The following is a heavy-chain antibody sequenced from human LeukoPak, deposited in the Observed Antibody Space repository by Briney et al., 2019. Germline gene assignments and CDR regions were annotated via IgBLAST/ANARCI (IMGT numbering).Heavy chain of an antibody. D-gene: IGHD3-22*01. CDR2: ISGSGGST. CDR3: AKDMIVVVITGDAFDI. Sequence: PGGSLRLSCAASGFTFSSYPLNWVRQAPGKGLEWVSAISGSGGSTYYADSVKGRFTISRDSSKNTLYLQMNSLRAEDTAVYYCAKDMIVVVITGDAFDIWGQGTMVTVSS. V-gene: IGHV3-23*01. J-gene: IGHJ3*02. CDR1: GFTFSSYP.